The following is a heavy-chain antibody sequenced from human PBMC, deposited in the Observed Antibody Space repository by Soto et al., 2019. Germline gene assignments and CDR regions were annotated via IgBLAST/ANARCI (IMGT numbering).Heavy chain of an antibody. D-gene: IGHD6-13*01. J-gene: IGHJ4*02. CDR2: IWYDGSNK. V-gene: IGHV3-33*01. CDR3: ARDRLAAAGTGYYFDY. Sequence: GGSLRLSCAASGFTFSSYGMHWVRQAPGKGLEWVAVIWYDGSNKYYADSVKGRFTISRDNSKNTLYLQMNSLRAEDAAVYYCARDRLAAAGTGYYFDYWGQGTLVTVSS. CDR1: GFTFSSYG.